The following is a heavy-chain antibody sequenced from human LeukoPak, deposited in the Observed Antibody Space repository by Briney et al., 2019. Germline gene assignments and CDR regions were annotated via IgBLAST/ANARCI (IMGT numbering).Heavy chain of an antibody. D-gene: IGHD3-10*01. CDR2: ISSGSHYI. Sequence: PGGSLRLSCAASRFTFSSYSMNWVRQAPGKGLEWVSSISSGSHYIYYADSVKGRFTISRDNAKNSVSLQMNSLRAEDTAVYYCARGSRSSGSHYSDYWGQGTLVTVSS. CDR1: RFTFSSYS. V-gene: IGHV3-21*01. J-gene: IGHJ4*02. CDR3: ARGSRSSGSHYSDY.